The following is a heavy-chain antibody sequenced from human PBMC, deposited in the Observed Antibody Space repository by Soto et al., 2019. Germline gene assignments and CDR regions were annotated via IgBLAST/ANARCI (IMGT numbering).Heavy chain of an antibody. CDR2: IYYSGST. V-gene: IGHV4-59*08. D-gene: IGHD4-17*01. CDR1: GGSISSYY. CDR3: ARRHDYGDYFDY. Sequence: SETLSLTCTVSGGSISSYYWSWIRQPPGKGLEWIGYIYYSGSTNYNPSLKSRVTISVDTSKNQFSLKLSSVTAADTAVYYCARRHDYGDYFDYWGQGTLVTVSS. J-gene: IGHJ4*02.